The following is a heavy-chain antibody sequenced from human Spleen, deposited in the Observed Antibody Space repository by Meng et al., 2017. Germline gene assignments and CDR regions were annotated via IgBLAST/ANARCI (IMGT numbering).Heavy chain of an antibody. CDR2: IGHSGIT. CDR1: GDYIGTGAYY. D-gene: IGHD6-19*01. J-gene: IGHJ5*02. CDR3: VRSSAWVGTGFDP. Sequence: QPQLQESGPGLVKPSDALSLTCGVSGDYIGTGAYYWGWIRQPPGKGLEWIGSIGHSGITYYTPSLKSRVTVSIDTSRNQFSLWLTSVTAADTAVYYCVRSSAWVGTGFDPWGQGTLVTVSS. V-gene: IGHV4-39*01.